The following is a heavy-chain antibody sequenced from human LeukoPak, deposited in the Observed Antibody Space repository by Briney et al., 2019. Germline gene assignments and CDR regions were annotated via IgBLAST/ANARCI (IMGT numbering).Heavy chain of an antibody. D-gene: IGHD1-26*01. V-gene: IGHV3-23*01. CDR2: ISGSGGST. J-gene: IGHJ6*03. CDR3: AKDGRYYYYMDV. CDR1: GFTFSSYS. Sequence: GGSLRLSCAASGFTFSSYSMNWVRQAPGKGLEWVSAISGSGGSTYYADSVKGRFTISRDNSKNTLYLQMNSLRVEDTAVYYCAKDGRYYYYMDVWGKGTTVTISS.